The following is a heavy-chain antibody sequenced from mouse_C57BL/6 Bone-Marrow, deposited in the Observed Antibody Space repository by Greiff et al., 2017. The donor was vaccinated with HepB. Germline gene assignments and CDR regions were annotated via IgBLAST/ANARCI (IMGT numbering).Heavy chain of an antibody. V-gene: IGHV5-4*01. Sequence: EVQGVESGGGLVKPGGSLKLSCAASGFTFSSYAMSWVRQTPEKRLEWVATISDGGSYTYYPDNVKGRFTISRDNAKNNLYLQMSHLKSEDTAMYYCAREDDGYCLGGQGTLVTVSA. J-gene: IGHJ3*01. CDR1: GFTFSSYA. CDR3: AREDDGYCL. CDR2: ISDGGSYT. D-gene: IGHD2-3*01.